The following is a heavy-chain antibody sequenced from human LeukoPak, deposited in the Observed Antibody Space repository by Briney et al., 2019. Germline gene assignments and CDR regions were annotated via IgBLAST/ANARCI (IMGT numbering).Heavy chain of an antibody. D-gene: IGHD2-2*01. Sequence: GGSLRLSCAASGFTFSSYGMHWVRQAPGKGLEWVAFIRYDGSNKYYADSVKGRFTISRDNSKNTLYLRMNSLRAEDTAVYYCAKEYRRYCSSTSCSNDAFDIWGQGTMVTVSS. V-gene: IGHV3-30*02. J-gene: IGHJ3*02. CDR2: IRYDGSNK. CDR3: AKEYRRYCSSTSCSNDAFDI. CDR1: GFTFSSYG.